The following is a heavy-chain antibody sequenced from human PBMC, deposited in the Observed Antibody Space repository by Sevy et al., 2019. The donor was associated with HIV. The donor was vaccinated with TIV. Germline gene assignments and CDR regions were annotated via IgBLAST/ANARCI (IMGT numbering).Heavy chain of an antibody. CDR2: IYYSGST. CDR3: ASRQTTVTTRVDY. V-gene: IGHV4-39*01. Sequence: SDTLSLTCTVSGGSISSSSYYWGWIRQPPGKGLEWIGSIYYSGSTYYNPSLKSRVTISVDTSKNQFSLKLSSVTAADTAVYYCASRQTTVTTRVDYWGQGTLVTVSS. CDR1: GGSISSSSYY. J-gene: IGHJ4*02. D-gene: IGHD4-17*01.